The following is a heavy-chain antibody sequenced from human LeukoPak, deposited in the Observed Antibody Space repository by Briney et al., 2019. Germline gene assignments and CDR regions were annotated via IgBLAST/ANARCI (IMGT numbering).Heavy chain of an antibody. D-gene: IGHD2-2*01. V-gene: IGHV3-11*04. CDR2: ISSSGSTI. J-gene: IGHJ4*02. CDR3: ARALGYCSSASCYYFDN. CDR1: GFTFSSYA. Sequence: GGSLRLSCVASGFTFSSYAMSWIRQAPGKGLEWVSYISSSGSTIYYADSVKGRFTISRDNAKNSLYLQMNSLRAEDTAVYYCARALGYCSSASCYYFDNWGQGTLVTVSS.